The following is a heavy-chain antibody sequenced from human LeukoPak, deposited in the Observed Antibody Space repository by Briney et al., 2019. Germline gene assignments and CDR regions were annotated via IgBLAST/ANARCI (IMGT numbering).Heavy chain of an antibody. CDR3: ARFGLHTMVRGTHPWFDP. Sequence: GESLKISCKGSGYSFTNYYIAWVRQMPGKGLECMGIIYPGDSATRYSPSFQGQVTISADKSISTAYLQWSSLKASDTAMYYCARFGLHTMVRGTHPWFDPWGQGTLVTVSS. J-gene: IGHJ5*02. CDR1: GYSFTNYY. V-gene: IGHV5-51*01. CDR2: IYPGDSAT. D-gene: IGHD3-10*01.